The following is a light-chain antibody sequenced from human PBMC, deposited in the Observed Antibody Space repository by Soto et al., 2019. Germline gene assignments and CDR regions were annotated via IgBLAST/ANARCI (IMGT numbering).Light chain of an antibody. CDR3: AAWDDSLSVYV. V-gene: IGLV1-47*01. J-gene: IGLJ1*01. CDR2: RNN. Sequence: QSVLTQHPSASGTPGQRVTISCSGSSSNIGSNYVYWYQHLPGTAPKLLIYRNNQRPSGVPDRFSGSKSGTSASLAISGLRSEDEADYYCAAWDDSLSVYVFGTGTKLTVL. CDR1: SSNIGSNY.